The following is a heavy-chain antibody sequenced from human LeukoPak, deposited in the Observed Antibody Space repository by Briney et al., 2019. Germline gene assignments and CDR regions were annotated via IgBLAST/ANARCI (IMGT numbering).Heavy chain of an antibody. J-gene: IGHJ4*02. CDR2: ISSGSTYI. V-gene: IGHV3-21*01. D-gene: IGHD1-14*01. Sequence: KPGGSLRLSCAASGFSFSTYYVNWVRQAPGKGLERVACISSGSTYIFHADSVRGRFAVSRDNAKNSLYLQMNSLRADDTAVYYCVRENHGSFDYWGRGSLVTVSS. CDR3: VRENHGSFDY. CDR1: GFSFSTYY.